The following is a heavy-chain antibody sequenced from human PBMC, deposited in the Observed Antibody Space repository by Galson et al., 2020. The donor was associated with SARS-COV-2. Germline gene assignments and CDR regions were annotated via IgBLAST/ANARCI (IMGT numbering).Heavy chain of an antibody. D-gene: IGHD7-27*01. CDR1: GYSFTSYW. CDR3: ASAAGDWGAYYFDY. V-gene: IGHV5-51*01. J-gene: IGHJ4*02. Sequence: KIGESLKISCKGSGYSFTSYWTGWVRQMPGKGLEWMGTIYLVNSDTRYSPSFQGQVTIAADNSISTAYLQWSSLKASDPAMYYCASAAGDWGAYYFDYWVQGTLVTVSS. CDR2: IYLVNSDT.